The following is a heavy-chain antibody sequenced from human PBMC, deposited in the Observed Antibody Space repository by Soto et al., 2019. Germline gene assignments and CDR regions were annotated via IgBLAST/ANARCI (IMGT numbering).Heavy chain of an antibody. V-gene: IGHV1-8*01. CDR2: MNPNSGNT. CDR3: ARGVYCISTSCYNNWFDP. D-gene: IGHD2-2*02. Sequence: QVQLVQSGAEVKKPGASVKVSCKASGYTFTSYDINWVRQATGQGLEWMGWMNPNSGNTGYAQKFQGRVTMTRNNSISTAYMELSSLRSEDTAVYYCARGVYCISTSCYNNWFDPWGQGTLVTVSS. J-gene: IGHJ5*02. CDR1: GYTFTSYD.